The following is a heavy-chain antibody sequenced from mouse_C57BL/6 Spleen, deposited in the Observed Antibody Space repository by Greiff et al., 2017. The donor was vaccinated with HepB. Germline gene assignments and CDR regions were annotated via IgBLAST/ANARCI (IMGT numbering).Heavy chain of an antibody. CDR2: IYPGDGDT. D-gene: IGHD2-3*01. V-gene: IGHV1-82*01. J-gene: IGHJ2*01. CDR1: GYAFSSSW. Sequence: QVQLQQSGPELVKPGASVKISCKASGYAFSSSWMNWVKQRPGKGLERIGRIYPGDGDTNYNGKFKGKATLTADKSSSTAYMQLSSLTSEDSAVYFCARSSYDGYYGDYWGQGATLTVSS. CDR3: ARSSYDGYYGDY.